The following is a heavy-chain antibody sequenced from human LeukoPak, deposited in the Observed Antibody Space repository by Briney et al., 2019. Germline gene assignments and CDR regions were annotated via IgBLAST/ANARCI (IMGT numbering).Heavy chain of an antibody. Sequence: GGSLRLSCAASGFTFSGDWMHWVRQAPGKGLVWVSHINSDGSSTSYADSVKGRFTISRDNAKNTLYLQMNSLRGEDTALYYCARTRYSSNWYDYWGQGTLVTVSS. D-gene: IGHD6-19*01. CDR2: INSDGSST. V-gene: IGHV3-74*01. CDR3: ARTRYSSNWYDY. CDR1: GFTFSGDW. J-gene: IGHJ5*01.